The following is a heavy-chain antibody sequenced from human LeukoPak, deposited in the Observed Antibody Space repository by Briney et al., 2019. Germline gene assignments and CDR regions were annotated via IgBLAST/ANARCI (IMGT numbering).Heavy chain of an antibody. V-gene: IGHV4-31*03. CDR1: GGSISSGGYY. Sequence: SETLSLTCTVSGGSISSGGYYWSWVRQHPGKGLEWIGYIYYGGSTYYNPSLKSRVTISVDTSKNQFSLKLSSVTAEDTAVYYCAREPEGGVAGPPLFDYWGQGTLVTVSS. D-gene: IGHD6-19*01. J-gene: IGHJ4*02. CDR2: IYYGGST. CDR3: AREPEGGVAGPPLFDY.